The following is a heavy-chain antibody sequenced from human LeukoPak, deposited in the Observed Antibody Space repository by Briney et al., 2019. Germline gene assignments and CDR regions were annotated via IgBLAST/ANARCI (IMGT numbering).Heavy chain of an antibody. D-gene: IGHD3-3*01. Sequence: RGESLKISCKGSGYSFTSYWIGWVRQMPGKGLEWMGIIYPGDSDTSYSPSFQGQVTISADKSISTAYLQWSSLKASDTAMYYCARHPQDYDFWSGYYRDWGQGTLVTVSS. J-gene: IGHJ4*02. CDR1: GYSFTSYW. CDR2: IYPGDSDT. V-gene: IGHV5-51*01. CDR3: ARHPQDYDFWSGYYRD.